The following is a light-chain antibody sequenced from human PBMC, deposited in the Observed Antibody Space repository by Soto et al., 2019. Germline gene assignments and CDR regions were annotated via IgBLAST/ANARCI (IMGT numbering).Light chain of an antibody. CDR3: QQYGYSPIT. J-gene: IGKJ5*01. CDR2: GAS. Sequence: EVVMTQSPATLSVSPGERATLSCRASESVSSNLAWYQQRPGQAPRLVIYGASTRATGIPARFSGGGSGTDFTLTISRLEPEDFAVYYCQQYGYSPITFGQGTRLEIK. V-gene: IGKV3-15*01. CDR1: ESVSSN.